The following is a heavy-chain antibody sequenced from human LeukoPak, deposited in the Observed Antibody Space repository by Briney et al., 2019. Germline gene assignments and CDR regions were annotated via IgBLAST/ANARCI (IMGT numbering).Heavy chain of an antibody. D-gene: IGHD3-10*01. CDR1: GFTFGSYS. V-gene: IGHV3-21*01. Sequence: GGSLRLSCAASGFTFGSYSMNWVRQVPGRGLQWVSSISSTSRYIYYADSVKGRFTVSRDNAKNSLSLQMNSLGAEDTAVYYCARCHASGSYGIDYWGQGTRVTVSS. CDR3: ARCHASGSYGIDY. CDR2: ISSTSRYI. J-gene: IGHJ4*02.